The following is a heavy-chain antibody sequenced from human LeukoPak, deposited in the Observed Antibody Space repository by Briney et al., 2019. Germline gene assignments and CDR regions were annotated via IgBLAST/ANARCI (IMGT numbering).Heavy chain of an antibody. CDR2: ISAYNGNT. CDR3: ASTNPDYYYYYGMDV. Sequence: ASVKVSCKASGYTFTSYYMHWVRQAPGQGLEWMGWISAYNGNTNYAQKLQGRVTMTTDTSTSTAYMELRSLRSDDTAVYYCASTNPDYYYYYGMDVWGQGTTVTVSS. D-gene: IGHD1-26*01. V-gene: IGHV1-18*04. J-gene: IGHJ6*02. CDR1: GYTFTSYY.